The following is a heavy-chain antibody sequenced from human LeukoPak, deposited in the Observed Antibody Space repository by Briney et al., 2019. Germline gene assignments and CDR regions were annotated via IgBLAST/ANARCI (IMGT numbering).Heavy chain of an antibody. D-gene: IGHD1-26*01. J-gene: IGHJ4*02. Sequence: QPGGSLRLSCAASGFTFSSYAMSWVRQAPGKGLEWVSDISGSGGSTYYADSVKGRFTISRDNSNNMVSLQMNSLRAEDTAVYYCAKMGDRAGRPRVGFDFWGQGTLVTVSS. V-gene: IGHV3-23*01. CDR2: ISGSGGST. CDR3: AKMGDRAGRPRVGFDF. CDR1: GFTFSSYA.